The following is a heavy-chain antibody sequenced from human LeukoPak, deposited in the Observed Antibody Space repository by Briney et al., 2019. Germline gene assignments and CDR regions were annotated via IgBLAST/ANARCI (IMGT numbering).Heavy chain of an antibody. V-gene: IGHV1-18*01. Sequence: ASVKVSCKASGYTFTSYGISWVRQAPGQGLEWMGWISAYNGNTNYAQTLQGRVTMTTDTSTSTAYMELRSLRSDDTAVYYCARVAAAGTPIWYYYYGMDVWGQGTTVTVSS. J-gene: IGHJ6*02. CDR2: ISAYNGNT. CDR3: ARVAAAGTPIWYYYYGMDV. D-gene: IGHD6-13*01. CDR1: GYTFTSYG.